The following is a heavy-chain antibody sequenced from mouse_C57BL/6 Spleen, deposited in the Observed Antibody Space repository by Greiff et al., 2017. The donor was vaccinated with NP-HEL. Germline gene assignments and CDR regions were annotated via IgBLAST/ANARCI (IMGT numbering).Heavy chain of an antibody. CDR1: GFTFSDYG. V-gene: IGHV5-17*01. Sequence: EVMLVESGGGLVKPGGSLKLSCAASGFTFSDYGMHWVRQAPEKGLEWVAYISSGSSTIYYADTVKGRSTISRDNAKNTLFLQMTSLRSEDTAMYYCARSHYYGSSPFAYWGQGTLVTVSA. CDR3: ARSHYYGSSPFAY. D-gene: IGHD1-1*01. J-gene: IGHJ3*01. CDR2: ISSGSSTI.